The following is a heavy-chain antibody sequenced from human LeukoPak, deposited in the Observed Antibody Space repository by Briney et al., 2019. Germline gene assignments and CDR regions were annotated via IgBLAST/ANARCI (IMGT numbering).Heavy chain of an antibody. V-gene: IGHV3-21*01. J-gene: IGHJ4*02. CDR1: GFTFSSYS. CDR2: ISSSSSYI. CDR3: AREIAVAGTSRGSDY. D-gene: IGHD6-19*01. Sequence: GGSLRLSCAASGFTFSSYSMNWVRQAPRKGLEWVSSISSSSSYIYYADSVKGRFTISRDNAKNSLYLQMNSLRAEDTAVYYCAREIAVAGTSRGSDYWGQGTLVTVSS.